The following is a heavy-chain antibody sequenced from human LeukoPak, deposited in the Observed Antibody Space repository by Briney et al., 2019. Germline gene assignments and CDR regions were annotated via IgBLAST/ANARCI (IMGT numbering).Heavy chain of an antibody. CDR2: IYASGST. J-gene: IGHJ4*02. D-gene: IGHD2-15*01. Sequence: SETLSLTCTVSGGSLSSYYWNWIRQPAGKGLEWIGRIYASGSTNYNPSLKSRVTMSVDTSKNQLSLNLTSVTAADTAVYYCARGGASGSCYGWGQGTLVTVSS. CDR3: ARGGASGSCYG. V-gene: IGHV4-4*07. CDR1: GGSLSSYY.